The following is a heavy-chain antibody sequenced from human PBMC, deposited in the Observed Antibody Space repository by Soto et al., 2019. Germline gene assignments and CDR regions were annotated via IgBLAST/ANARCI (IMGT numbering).Heavy chain of an antibody. V-gene: IGHV1-18*01. CDR3: ARDFTKSSSWPYYFDY. J-gene: IGHJ4*02. CDR1: GYTFTTYG. D-gene: IGHD6-13*01. CDR2: ISAYSGST. Sequence: QVQLVQSGAEVKKPGASVKVSCKASGYTFTTYGISWVRQAPGQGLEWMGWISAYSGSTKFAQKLQGRVTMTTDTSTTTAYMELQSLTSDDTAVYYCARDFTKSSSWPYYFDYWGQGTLVTVSS.